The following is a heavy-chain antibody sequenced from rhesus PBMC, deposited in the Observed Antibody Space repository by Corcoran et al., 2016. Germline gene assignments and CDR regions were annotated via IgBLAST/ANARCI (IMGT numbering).Heavy chain of an antibody. CDR2: IDGNSAST. CDR1: VASLSSYYS. V-gene: IGHV4-73*01. CDR3: ARERYSHFDY. J-gene: IGHJ4*01. D-gene: IGHD1-1*01. Sequence: QVKLQQWGEVLVQPSEPLSLTCAVYVASLSSYYSWSWIRQALGKGLEWIGNIDGNSASTNYNPSLKNRVTISKDTSKNQFSLKLSSVTAADTAVYYCARERYSHFDYWGQGVLVTVSS.